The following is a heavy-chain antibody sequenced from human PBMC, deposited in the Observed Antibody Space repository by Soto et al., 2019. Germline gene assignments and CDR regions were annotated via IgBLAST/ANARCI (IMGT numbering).Heavy chain of an antibody. CDR1: GFSFSSYW. CDR3: AWSDCSSTSCYAYYYYGMDV. CDR2: INSDGSST. V-gene: IGHV3-74*01. D-gene: IGHD2-2*01. J-gene: IGHJ6*02. Sequence: GGSLRLSCAASGFSFSSYWMHWVRQAPGKGLVWVSRINSDGSSTSYADSVKGRFTISRDNAKNTLYLQMNSLRAEDTAVYYCAWSDCSSTSCYAYYYYGMDVWGQGTTVTVS.